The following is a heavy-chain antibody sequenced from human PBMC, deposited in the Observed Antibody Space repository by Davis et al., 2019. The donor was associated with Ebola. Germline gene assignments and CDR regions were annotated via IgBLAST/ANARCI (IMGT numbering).Heavy chain of an antibody. CDR1: GFTFSSYS. Sequence: GGSLRLSCAASGFTFSSYSMNWVRQAPGKGLEWVSSISSSSSYIYYADSVKGRFTISRDNAKNSLYLQMNSLRDEDTAVYYCVSSLSKSVVVSYYFDYWGQGTLVTVSS. V-gene: IGHV3-21*01. J-gene: IGHJ4*02. CDR2: ISSSSSYI. CDR3: VSSLSKSVVVSYYFDY. D-gene: IGHD3-22*01.